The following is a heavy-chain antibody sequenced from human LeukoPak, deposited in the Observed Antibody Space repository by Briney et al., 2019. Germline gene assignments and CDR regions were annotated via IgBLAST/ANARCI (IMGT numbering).Heavy chain of an antibody. CDR2: MNPNSGNT. J-gene: IGHJ6*03. CDR1: GYTFTSYD. V-gene: IGHV1-8*01. Sequence: ASVKVSCKASGYTFTSYDINWVRQATGQGLEWMGWMNPNSGNTGYAQKFQGRVTMTRNTSISTAYMELSRLRSDDTAVYYCARGSVTTYYYYYMDVWGKGTTVTISS. D-gene: IGHD4-17*01. CDR3: ARGSVTTYYYYYMDV.